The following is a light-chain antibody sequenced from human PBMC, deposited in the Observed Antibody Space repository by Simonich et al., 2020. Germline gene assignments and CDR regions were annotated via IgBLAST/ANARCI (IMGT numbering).Light chain of an antibody. J-gene: IGLJ3*02. Sequence: QSVLTQPPSASGTPGQRVTISCSGSSSNIGSNTVNWYQQLPGTAPKLIIYSNNPRPSGVPDRFSGSKSGTSASLAISGLQSEDEAEYYCAAWDDSLNGWVFGGGTKLTVL. CDR2: SNN. V-gene: IGLV1-44*01. CDR1: SSNIGSNT. CDR3: AAWDDSLNGWV.